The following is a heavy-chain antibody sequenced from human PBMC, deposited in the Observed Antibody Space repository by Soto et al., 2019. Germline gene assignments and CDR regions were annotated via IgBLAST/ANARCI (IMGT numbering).Heavy chain of an antibody. V-gene: IGHV1-2*02. Sequence: ASVKVSCKASGYTFIDYFIHWVRQAPGQGLEWMGWIKPNSGDTSYAQKFQGRVTMTRDTSINTAYMDLSRLRSDDTDIYYCARQLDTTMLTDYWGQGNMVTVSS. J-gene: IGHJ4*02. CDR3: ARQLDTTMLTDY. CDR1: GYTFIDYF. CDR2: IKPNSGDT. D-gene: IGHD5-18*01.